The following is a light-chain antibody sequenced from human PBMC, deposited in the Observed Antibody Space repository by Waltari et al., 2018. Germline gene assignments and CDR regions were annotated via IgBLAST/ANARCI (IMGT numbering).Light chain of an antibody. CDR1: QDVTEY. CDR2: GVS. J-gene: IGKJ1*01. Sequence: DIQMTQSPSSVSASVGDRVTITCRASQDVTEYIAWYQQKPGRAPKVLIFGVSTLQSGVPSRFSGSGSGTEFSLTISSLQPEDFATYYCQQGDSLPPTFGQGTKVEI. V-gene: IGKV1-12*01. CDR3: QQGDSLPPT.